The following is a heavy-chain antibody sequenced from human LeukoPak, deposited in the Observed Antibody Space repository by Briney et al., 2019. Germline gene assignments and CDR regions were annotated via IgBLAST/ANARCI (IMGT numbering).Heavy chain of an antibody. CDR3: TRGIYGSGSAHDY. V-gene: IGHV3-73*01. D-gene: IGHD3-10*01. J-gene: IGHJ4*02. CDR1: GFTFSGSA. Sequence: GGSLRLSCAASGFTFSGSAMHWVRQASGKGLEWVGRIRSKANSYATAYAASVKGRFTISRDDSKNTAYLQMNSLKNEDTAVYYCTRGIYGSGSAHDYWGQGTLVTVSS. CDR2: IRSKANSYAT.